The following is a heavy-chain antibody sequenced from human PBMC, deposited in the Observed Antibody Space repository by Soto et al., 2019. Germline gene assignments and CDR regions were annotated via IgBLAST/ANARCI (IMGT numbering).Heavy chain of an antibody. CDR2: IGASGDIT. CDR3: AKDDFTDRGDDYFDY. Sequence: LRLSCAASGFSFTNFAMSWVRQAPGKGLEWVAGIGASGDITWYADSVKGRLSISRDNSKNTLYLQLNSLRFEGTAVYYCAKDDFTDRGDDYFDYWGPGTLVTVS. D-gene: IGHD2-21*02. CDR1: GFSFTNFA. J-gene: IGHJ4*02. V-gene: IGHV3-23*01.